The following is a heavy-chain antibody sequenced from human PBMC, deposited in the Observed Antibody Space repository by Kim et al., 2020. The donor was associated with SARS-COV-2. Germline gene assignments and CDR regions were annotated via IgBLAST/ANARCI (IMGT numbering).Heavy chain of an antibody. J-gene: IGHJ4*02. CDR1: GGSISSGSYY. D-gene: IGHD3-22*01. CDR2: IYTSGST. V-gene: IGHV4-61*02. CDR3: ARDSSYYYDSSGSRLARGYFDY. Sequence: SETLSLTCTVSGGSISSGSYYWSWIRQPAGKGLEWIGRIYTSGSTNYNPSLKSRVTISVDTSKNQFSLKLSSVTAADTAVYYCARDSSYYYDSSGSRLARGYFDYWGQGTLVTVSS.